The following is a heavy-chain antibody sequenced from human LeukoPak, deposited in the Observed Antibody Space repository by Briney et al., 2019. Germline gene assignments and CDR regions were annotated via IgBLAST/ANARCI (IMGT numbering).Heavy chain of an antibody. V-gene: IGHV4-39*01. J-gene: IGHJ4*02. Sequence: SETLSLTCTVSGGSISSSSYYWGWIRQPPGKGLEWIGSIYYSGSTYYNPSLKSRVTISVDTSKNQFSLKLSSVTAADTAVYYRARRHLTYYYDSSGYYSAELDYWGQGTLVTVSS. D-gene: IGHD3-22*01. CDR3: ARRHLTYYYDSSGYYSAELDY. CDR1: GGSISSSSYY. CDR2: IYYSGST.